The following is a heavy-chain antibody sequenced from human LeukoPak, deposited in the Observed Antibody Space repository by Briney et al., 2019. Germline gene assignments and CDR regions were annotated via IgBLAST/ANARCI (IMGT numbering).Heavy chain of an antibody. CDR1: GYNLTELS. V-gene: IGHV1-24*01. CDR3: ATDSLPRSYYGMDV. Sequence: ASVKVSCKVSGYNLTELSMHWVRQAPGKGLEWMGGFDPEDGETIYAQKFQGRVTMTEDTSTDTAYMELSSLRSEDTAVYYCATDSLPRSYYGMDVWGQGTTVTVSS. J-gene: IGHJ6*02. CDR2: FDPEDGET.